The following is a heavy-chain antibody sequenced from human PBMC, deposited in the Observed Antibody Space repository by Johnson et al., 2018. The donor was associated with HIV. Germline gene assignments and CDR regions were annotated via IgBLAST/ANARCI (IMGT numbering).Heavy chain of an antibody. V-gene: IGHV3-15*01. D-gene: IGHD3-3*01. Sequence: EQLVESGGGLVKPGWSLRLSCAASRFTFSNAWMSWVRQAPGKGLEWVGRIKSKTDGGTTDYAAPVKGRFTISSDDSKNTLYLQMNSLKTEDTAVYYCTTAIFGVIVHAFDIWGQGTMVTVSS. CDR1: RFTFSNAW. J-gene: IGHJ3*02. CDR2: IKSKTDGGTT. CDR3: TTAIFGVIVHAFDI.